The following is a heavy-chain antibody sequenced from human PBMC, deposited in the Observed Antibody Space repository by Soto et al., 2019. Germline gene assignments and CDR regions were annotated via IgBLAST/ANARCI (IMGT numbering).Heavy chain of an antibody. CDR1: GGTFSSYT. Sequence: QVQLVQSGAEVKKPGSSVKVSCKASGGTFSSYTISWVRQAPGQGLEWMGRIIPILGIANYAQKFQGRVTITADKSTSTAYMGLSSLRSEDTAVYYCGRVGYSGCESRDYWGKGTLVTVYS. CDR2: IIPILGIA. J-gene: IGHJ4*02. D-gene: IGHD5-12*01. CDR3: GRVGYSGCESRDY. V-gene: IGHV1-69*02.